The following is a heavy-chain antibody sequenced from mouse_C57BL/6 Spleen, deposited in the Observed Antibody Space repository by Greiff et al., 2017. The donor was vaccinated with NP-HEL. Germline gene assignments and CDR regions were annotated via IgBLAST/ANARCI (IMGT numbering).Heavy chain of an antibody. Sequence: QVQLQQSGAELVRPGASVTLSCKASGYTFNDYEMHWVKQTPVHGLEWIGAIDPETGGTAYTQKFKGKAILTADKSSSTAYLELRSLTSEDSAVYYCARSNDYWGQGTTLTVSS. J-gene: IGHJ2*01. CDR2: IDPETGGT. CDR3: ARSNDY. CDR1: GYTFNDYE. V-gene: IGHV1-15*01.